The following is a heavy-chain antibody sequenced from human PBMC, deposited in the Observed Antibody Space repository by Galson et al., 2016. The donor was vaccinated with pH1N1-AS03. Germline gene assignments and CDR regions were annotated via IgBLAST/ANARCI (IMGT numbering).Heavy chain of an antibody. CDR1: GFTFRTFS. D-gene: IGHD5-18*01. CDR2: ISDKGINT. V-gene: IGHV3-64D*06. CDR3: IKEGNRLQSRRSDAFDI. J-gene: IGHJ3*02. Sequence: SLRLSCAASGFTFRTFSIYWVRQAPGKGLEYVSGISDKGINTYYADPVKARFTISRDKPKNTVYLQMSSLRTEDTAVYYCIKEGNRLQSRRSDAFDIWGRGTMVTVSS.